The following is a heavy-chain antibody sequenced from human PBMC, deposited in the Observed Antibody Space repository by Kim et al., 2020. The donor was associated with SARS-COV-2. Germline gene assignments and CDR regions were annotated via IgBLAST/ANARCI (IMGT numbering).Heavy chain of an antibody. CDR1: GFTFSSYS. CDR3: ARDGVNRDYYGSGSYFVV. CDR2: ISSSSSTI. J-gene: IGHJ6*02. V-gene: IGHV3-48*02. Sequence: GGSLRLSCAASGFTFSSYSMNWVRQAPGKGLEWVSYISSSSSTIYYADSVKGRFTISRDNAKNSLYLQMNSLRDEDTAVYYCARDGVNRDYYGSGSYFVVWGQGTTVTVSS. D-gene: IGHD3-10*01.